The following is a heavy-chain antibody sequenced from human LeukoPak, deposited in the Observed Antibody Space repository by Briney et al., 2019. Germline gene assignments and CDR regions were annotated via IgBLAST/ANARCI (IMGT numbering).Heavy chain of an antibody. CDR1: GFTLSYYG. D-gene: IGHD3-22*01. V-gene: IGHV3-33*01. CDR2: IWSDGSNE. J-gene: IGHJ2*01. Sequence: PGGSLRLSCAASGFTLSYYGMHWVRQVPGKGLEWVALIWSDGSNENYADSVKGRFTISRDTSRNTLYLQMHSLRAEDTAVYYCARDADTSGSYWYFDLWGRGTQVTVSS. CDR3: ARDADTSGSYWYFDL.